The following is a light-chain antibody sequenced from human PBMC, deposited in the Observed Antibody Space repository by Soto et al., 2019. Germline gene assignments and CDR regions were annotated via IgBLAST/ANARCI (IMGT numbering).Light chain of an antibody. V-gene: IGLV2-11*01. CDR1: SSDVGGYIY. CDR3: CSYAGNKTVV. J-gene: IGLJ3*02. Sequence: QSALTQPRSVSGSPGQSVTISCTGTSSDVGGYIYVSWYQQYPAKAPKVMIYDVSRRPSGVPDRFYGSKSGNTASLTISGLQAEDEAVYYCCSYAGNKTVVFGGGTKVTVL. CDR2: DVS.